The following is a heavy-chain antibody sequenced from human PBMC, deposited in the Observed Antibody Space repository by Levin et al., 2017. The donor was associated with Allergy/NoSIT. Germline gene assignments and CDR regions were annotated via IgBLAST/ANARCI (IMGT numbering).Heavy chain of an antibody. V-gene: IGHV1-2*06. J-gene: IGHJ6*03. CDR2: INPNSGGT. Sequence: ASVKVSCKASGYTFTGYYMNWVRQAPGQGLEWMGRINPNSGGTNYAQKFQGRVTMTRDPSISTAYMELSSLRSDDTAVYYCARDLGSSDYYNYYMDVWGKGTAVTVSS. CDR1: GYTFTGYY. D-gene: IGHD6-6*01. CDR3: ARDLGSSDYYNYYMDV.